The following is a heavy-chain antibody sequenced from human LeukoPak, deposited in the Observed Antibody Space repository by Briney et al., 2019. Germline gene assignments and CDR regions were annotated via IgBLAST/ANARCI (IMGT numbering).Heavy chain of an antibody. V-gene: IGHV3-21*01. CDR2: ISSSSSYI. J-gene: IGHJ4*02. Sequence: KTGGSLRLSCAASGFTFGSYSMNWVRQAPGKGLEWVSSISSSSSYIYYADSVKGRFTISRDNAKNSLYLQMNSLRAEDTAVYYCARSPSAEIDYWGQGTLVTVSS. D-gene: IGHD2-2*01. CDR1: GFTFGSYS. CDR3: ARSPSAEIDY.